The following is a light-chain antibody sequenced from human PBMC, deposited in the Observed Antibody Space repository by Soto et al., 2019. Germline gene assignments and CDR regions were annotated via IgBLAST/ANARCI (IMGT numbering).Light chain of an antibody. CDR1: QSVGSN. Sequence: EIVMTQSPATLSVSPGESATLSCRASQSVGSNLAWYQQKPGQALRLLIYDASTRATGIPARFSGSGSGTECILTISSLQSEDFALYYCQQYTNWPPFGHGTEVDIK. V-gene: IGKV3-15*01. CDR2: DAS. CDR3: QQYTNWPP. J-gene: IGKJ1*01.